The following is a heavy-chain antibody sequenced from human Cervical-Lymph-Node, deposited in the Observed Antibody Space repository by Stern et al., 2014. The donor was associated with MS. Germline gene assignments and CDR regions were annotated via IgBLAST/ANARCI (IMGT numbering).Heavy chain of an antibody. J-gene: IGHJ4*02. CDR1: GFSVSTDGEG. CDR2: IYWDGNE. Sequence: QVTLKESGPTLVKPTQTLTLTCTFSGFSVSTDGEGVGWIRQPPGKALEWRALIYWDGNERYSPSLKSRLTITKDTSKNQVVLVMTNMDPVDTGTYYCAHRAGNAVRGVTFFDYWGQGTLVTVSS. CDR3: AHRAGNAVRGVTFFDY. V-gene: IGHV2-5*02. D-gene: IGHD3-10*01.